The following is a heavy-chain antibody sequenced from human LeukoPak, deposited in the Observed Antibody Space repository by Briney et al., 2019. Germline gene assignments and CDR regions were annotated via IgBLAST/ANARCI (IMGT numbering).Heavy chain of an antibody. Sequence: SETLSLTCAVYGGSFSGYYWSWLRQPPGKGLEWIGEINHSGSTNYNPSLKSRVTISVDTSKNQFSLKLSSVTAADTAVYYCARRPPRDRYYDSSGSLDYWGQGTLVTVSS. D-gene: IGHD3-22*01. CDR2: INHSGST. J-gene: IGHJ4*02. CDR3: ARRPPRDRYYDSSGSLDY. V-gene: IGHV4-34*01. CDR1: GGSFSGYY.